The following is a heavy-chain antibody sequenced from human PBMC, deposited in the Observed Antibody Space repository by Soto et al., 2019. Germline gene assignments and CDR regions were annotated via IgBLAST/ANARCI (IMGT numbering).Heavy chain of an antibody. J-gene: IGHJ5*02. CDR3: ARGGFCSSTSCYPHNWFDP. CDR1: GYTFTGYY. D-gene: IGHD2-2*01. V-gene: IGHV1-2*02. CDR2: INPNSGGT. Sequence: QVQLVQSGAEVKKPGASVKVSCKASGYTFTGYYMHWVRQAPGQGLEWMGWINPNSGGTNYAQKFQGRVTMTRDTSISTAYMERSRLRSDDTAVYYCARGGFCSSTSCYPHNWFDPWGQGTLVTVSS.